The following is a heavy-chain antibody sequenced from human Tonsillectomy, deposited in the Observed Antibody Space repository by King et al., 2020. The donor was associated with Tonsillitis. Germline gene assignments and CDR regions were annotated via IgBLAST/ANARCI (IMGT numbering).Heavy chain of an antibody. CDR2: ISTSSSYI. Sequence: VQLVESGGGLVKPGGSLRLSCAASGFTFNSFSMNWVRQAPGKGLEWVSSISTSSSYIYYADSVKGRFTISRDNAKNSLYLQMDSLRAEDTAVYYCARDPPGIAARNWGQGTLVTVSS. CDR1: GFTFNSFS. J-gene: IGHJ4*02. V-gene: IGHV3-21*01. CDR3: ARDPPGIAARN. D-gene: IGHD6-6*01.